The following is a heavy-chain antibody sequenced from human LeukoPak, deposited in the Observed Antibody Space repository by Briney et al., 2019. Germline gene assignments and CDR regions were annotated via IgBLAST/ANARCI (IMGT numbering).Heavy chain of an antibody. J-gene: IGHJ5*02. Sequence: PGGSLRLSCAASGFTFSSYAMSWVRQAPGKGLEWVSAISGSGGSTYYADSVKGRFTISRDNSKNTLYLQMNSLRAEDTAVYYCAKRPNRGYSGYDLDWFDPWGQGTLVTVSS. CDR3: AKRPNRGYSGYDLDWFDP. V-gene: IGHV3-23*01. CDR2: ISGSGGST. CDR1: GFTFSSYA. D-gene: IGHD5-12*01.